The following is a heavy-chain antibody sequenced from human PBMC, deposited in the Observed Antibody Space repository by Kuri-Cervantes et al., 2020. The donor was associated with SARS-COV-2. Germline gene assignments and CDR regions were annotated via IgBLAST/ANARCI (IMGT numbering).Heavy chain of an antibody. D-gene: IGHD1-26*01. CDR3: AKSPLGELLLYYFDY. J-gene: IGHJ4*02. CDR1: GFTFSSHA. V-gene: IGHV3-30*04. CDR2: ISNDGSNK. Sequence: GGSLRLSCAASGFTFSSHAMHWVRQAPGKGLEWVAIISNDGSNKYHADSVKGRFTISRDNSKNTLYLQMNSLRAEDTAVYYCAKSPLGELLLYYFDYWGQGTLVTVSS.